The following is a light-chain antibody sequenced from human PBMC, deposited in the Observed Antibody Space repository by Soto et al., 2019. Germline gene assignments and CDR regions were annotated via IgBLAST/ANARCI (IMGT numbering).Light chain of an antibody. J-gene: IGKJ1*01. CDR1: QSILNN. V-gene: IGKV3-15*01. Sequence: DIVMTQSPATLSVSPGERATLSCRASQSILNNLAWYQQKPGQAPRLLMYGAFTRATGIPARFSGSVSGTEFTLTISSLQSEDSAVYYCQQYNWPPEWTFGQGTKV. CDR2: GAF. CDR3: QQYNWPPEWT.